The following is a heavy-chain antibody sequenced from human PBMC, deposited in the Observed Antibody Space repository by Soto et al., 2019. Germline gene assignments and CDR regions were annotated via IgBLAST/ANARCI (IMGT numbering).Heavy chain of an antibody. Sequence: QLQLQESGPGLVKPSETLSLTCTVSGGSISSSSYYWGWIRQPPGKGLEWIGSIYYSGSTYYNPSLRIRVAISVDTSKNQFSLKLSSVTAADTAVYYCARHVIAAAGDFDYWGQGTLVTVSS. CDR1: GGSISSSSYY. J-gene: IGHJ4*02. CDR3: ARHVIAAAGDFDY. D-gene: IGHD6-13*01. CDR2: IYYSGST. V-gene: IGHV4-39*01.